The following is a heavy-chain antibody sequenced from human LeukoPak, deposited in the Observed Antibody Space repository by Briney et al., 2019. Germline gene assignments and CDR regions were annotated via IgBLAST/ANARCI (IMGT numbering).Heavy chain of an antibody. J-gene: IGHJ4*02. Sequence: ASVKVSCKASGYTFTSYAMNWVRQAPGQGLEWMGIINPSGGSTSYAQKFQGRVTMTRDTSTSTVYMELSSLRSEDTAVYYCARGGEGPRLAGSFWGQGTLVTVSS. CDR3: ARGGEGPRLAGSF. CDR1: GYTFTSYA. D-gene: IGHD6-19*01. CDR2: INPSGGST. V-gene: IGHV1-46*01.